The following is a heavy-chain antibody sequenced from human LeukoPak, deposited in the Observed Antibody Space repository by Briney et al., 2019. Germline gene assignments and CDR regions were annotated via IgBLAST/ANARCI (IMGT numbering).Heavy chain of an antibody. J-gene: IGHJ3*02. CDR1: GGSFSGYY. Sequence: PSETLSLTCAVYGGSFSGYYWSWIRQPPGKGLEWIGEINHSGSTNYNPSLKSRVTTSVDTSKNQFSLKLSSVTAADTAVYYCARHTLVGARNAFDIWGQGTMVTVSS. CDR2: INHSGST. D-gene: IGHD1-26*01. CDR3: ARHTLVGARNAFDI. V-gene: IGHV4-34*01.